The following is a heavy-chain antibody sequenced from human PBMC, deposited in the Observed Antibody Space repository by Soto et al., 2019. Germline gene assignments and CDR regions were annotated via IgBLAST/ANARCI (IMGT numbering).Heavy chain of an antibody. CDR1: GFSFSYYA. V-gene: IGHV3-30*03. J-gene: IGHJ1*01. CDR2: IAYDGSKK. CDR3: SSPYCSGGSCYHTEYFQH. D-gene: IGHD2-15*01. Sequence: GGSLTLSCAASGFSFSYYAMHWVRQAPGKGLEWVAVIAYDGSKKYYADSVKGRFTISRDNSKNTLYLQMNSLRDEDTAVYYCSSPYCSGGSCYHTEYFQHWGQGTLVTVSS.